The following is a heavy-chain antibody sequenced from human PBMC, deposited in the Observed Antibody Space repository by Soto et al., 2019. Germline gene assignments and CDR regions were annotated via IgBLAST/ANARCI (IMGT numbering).Heavy chain of an antibody. CDR2: INQSGST. J-gene: IGHJ4*02. D-gene: IGHD6-19*01. V-gene: IGHV4-34*01. Sequence: QVQLQQWGAGLLKPSETLSLTCAVYGGSFSGYYLSWIRQPPGQGLEWIGEINQSGSTNYNPSLKSRDAIAVDTSKNQFALKLSFVAAADTDVYYCARLGIAVAGTLDPFYYLGQGTLVTVSS. CDR3: ARLGIAVAGTLDPFYY. CDR1: GGSFSGYY.